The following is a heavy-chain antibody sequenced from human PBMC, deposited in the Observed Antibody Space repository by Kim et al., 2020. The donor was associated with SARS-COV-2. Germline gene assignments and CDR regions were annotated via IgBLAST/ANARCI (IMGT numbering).Heavy chain of an antibody. CDR2: IIPIFGTA. V-gene: IGHV1-69*13. Sequence: SVKVSCKASGGTFSSYAISWVRQAPGQGLEWMGGIIPIFGTANYAQKFQGRVTITADESTSTAYMELSSLRSEDTAVYYCARGRGYSPEGDFVYYYYGMDVWGQGTTVTVSS. J-gene: IGHJ6*02. CDR3: ARGRGYSPEGDFVYYYYGMDV. D-gene: IGHD5-18*01. CDR1: GGTFSSYA.